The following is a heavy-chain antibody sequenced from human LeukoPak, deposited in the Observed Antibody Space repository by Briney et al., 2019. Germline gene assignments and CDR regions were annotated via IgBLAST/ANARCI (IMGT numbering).Heavy chain of an antibody. V-gene: IGHV3-7*03. CDR3: ARSSYSSSSSV. CDR1: GFTFSGFW. J-gene: IGHJ3*01. CDR2: INSDGSEG. Sequence: GGSLRLSCAVSGFTFSGFWMSWSRQAPGKGLEWVASINSDGSEGYYGDVVKGRFTISRDNAKNSLYLQINSLRAEDTAVYYCARSSYSSSSSVWGQGTTVTVSS. D-gene: IGHD6-6*01.